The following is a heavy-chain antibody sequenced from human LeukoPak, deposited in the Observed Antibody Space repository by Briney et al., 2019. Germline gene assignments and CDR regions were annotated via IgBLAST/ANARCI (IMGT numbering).Heavy chain of an antibody. Sequence: ASVKVSCKASGGTFSSYAISWVRQAPGQGLEWRGGIIPIFGTANYAQKFQGRVTITTDQSTSTAYMELSSLRSEDTAVYYCARGRLYGYYSYWGQGTLVTVSS. J-gene: IGHJ4*02. D-gene: IGHD4-17*01. CDR3: ARGRLYGYYSY. CDR1: GGTFSSYA. CDR2: IIPIFGTA. V-gene: IGHV1-69*05.